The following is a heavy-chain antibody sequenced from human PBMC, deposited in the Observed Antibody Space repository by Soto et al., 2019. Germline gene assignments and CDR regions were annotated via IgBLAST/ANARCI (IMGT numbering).Heavy chain of an antibody. Sequence: QVQLVQSGAEVKKPGSSVKVSCKASAGTFSSYAISWVRQAPGQGLEWMGGIIPIFGTANYAQKFQGRVTITADESTSTAYMELSSLRSEDTAVYYCARDQKLYRNYGMDVWGQGTTVTVSS. D-gene: IGHD4-17*01. V-gene: IGHV1-69*01. CDR1: AGTFSSYA. CDR2: IIPIFGTA. J-gene: IGHJ6*02. CDR3: ARDQKLYRNYGMDV.